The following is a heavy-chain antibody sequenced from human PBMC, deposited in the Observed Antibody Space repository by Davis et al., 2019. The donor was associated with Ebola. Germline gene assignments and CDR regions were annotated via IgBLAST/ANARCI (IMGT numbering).Heavy chain of an antibody. V-gene: IGHV4-39*01. D-gene: IGHD4-17*01. J-gene: IGHJ4*02. Sequence: MPGGSLRLSCSVSGFSISGSSDYWGWIRQPPGKGLEWIGSIASGGTTYYNPSLRSRLTISVDTSKNQFSLILRSVTATDTAVYYCARREIDGDYVQDSWGQGTLVTVSS. CDR3: ARREIDGDYVQDS. CDR2: IASGGTT. CDR1: GFSISGSSDY.